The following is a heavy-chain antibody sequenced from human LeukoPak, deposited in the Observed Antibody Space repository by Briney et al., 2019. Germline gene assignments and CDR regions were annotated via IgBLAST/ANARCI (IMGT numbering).Heavy chain of an antibody. CDR2: ISAYNGNT. CDR3: ARDRGYGVNSEFDY. CDR1: GYTFTSYG. J-gene: IGHJ4*02. V-gene: IGHV1-18*01. D-gene: IGHD4/OR15-4a*01. Sequence: ASVKVSCKASGYTFTSYGISWVRQAPGQGLEWMGWISAYNGNTNYAQKLQGRVTMTTGTSTSTAYMELRSLRSDDTAVYYCARDRGYGVNSEFDYWGQGTLVTVSS.